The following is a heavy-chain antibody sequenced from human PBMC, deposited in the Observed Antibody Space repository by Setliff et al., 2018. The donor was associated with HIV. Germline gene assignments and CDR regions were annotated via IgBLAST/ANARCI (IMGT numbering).Heavy chain of an antibody. V-gene: IGHV5-51*01. Sequence: PGESLKISCKDSGYTFSNYCIAWVRQMPGKGLEWMGIIYPGNSDTTYSPSFQGQVTISADKSVSTAYLQWSSLKASDTAMYYCAKHLSPGSGLYSKARGMDVWGQGTTVTVSS. J-gene: IGHJ6*02. D-gene: IGHD6-19*01. CDR2: IYPGNSDT. CDR3: AKHLSPGSGLYSKARGMDV. CDR1: GYTFSNYC.